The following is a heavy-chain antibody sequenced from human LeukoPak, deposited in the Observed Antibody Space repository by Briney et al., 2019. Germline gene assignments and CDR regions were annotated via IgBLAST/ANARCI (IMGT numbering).Heavy chain of an antibody. CDR2: IKEDGSEK. V-gene: IGHV3-7*01. CDR3: VRDNCTGTSCHHFDY. Sequence: GGSLRLSCAASAFTFTNYWMSWVRQAPGKGLEWVANIKEDGSEKYYVDSVKGRFTISRDNAKNSLYLQMNSLRAEDTAVYYCVRDNCTGTSCHHFDYWGQGTLVTVSS. J-gene: IGHJ4*02. D-gene: IGHD2-2*01. CDR1: AFTFTNYW.